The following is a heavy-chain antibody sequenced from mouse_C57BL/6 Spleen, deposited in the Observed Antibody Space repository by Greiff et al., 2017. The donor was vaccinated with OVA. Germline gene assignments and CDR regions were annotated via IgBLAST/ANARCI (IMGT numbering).Heavy chain of an antibody. V-gene: IGHV2-3*01. Sequence: VKLQESGPGLVAPSQSLSITCTVSGFSLTSYGVSWVRQPPGKGLEWLGVIWGDGSTNYHSALISRLSISKDNSKSQVFLKLNSLQTDDTATYYWAKPELGRWAGAMDYWGQGTSVTVSS. D-gene: IGHD4-1*01. CDR2: IWGDGST. CDR1: GFSLTSYG. CDR3: AKPELGRWAGAMDY. J-gene: IGHJ4*01.